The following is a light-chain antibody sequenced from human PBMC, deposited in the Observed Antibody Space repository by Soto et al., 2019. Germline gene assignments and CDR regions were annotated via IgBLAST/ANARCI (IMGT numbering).Light chain of an antibody. CDR1: QAIRND. Sequence: DIQMTQSPSCLSASVGDRVTITCRASQAIRNDLGWYQQKPAKAPKRLIYAASSLQSGVPSRFSGSGSGTEFTLTISSLQPEDSATYFCLQHNTYPRTFGQGTKVDIK. J-gene: IGKJ1*01. V-gene: IGKV1-17*01. CDR2: AAS. CDR3: LQHNTYPRT.